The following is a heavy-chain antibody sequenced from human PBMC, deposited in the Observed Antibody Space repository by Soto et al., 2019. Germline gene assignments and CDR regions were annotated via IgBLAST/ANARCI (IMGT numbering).Heavy chain of an antibody. Sequence: EVQLLESGGGLVQPGGSLRLSCTASGFTFTTYAMSWVRQVPVKGLEWVSSIRGSDGTTYYADSVKGRFTISRDNSKNMLYLEMNSLRGEDTAVYYCARHYVDYLTWFDPWGQGTLVTVSS. J-gene: IGHJ5*02. CDR1: GFTFTTYA. D-gene: IGHD4-17*01. V-gene: IGHV3-23*01. CDR2: IRGSDGTT. CDR3: ARHYVDYLTWFDP.